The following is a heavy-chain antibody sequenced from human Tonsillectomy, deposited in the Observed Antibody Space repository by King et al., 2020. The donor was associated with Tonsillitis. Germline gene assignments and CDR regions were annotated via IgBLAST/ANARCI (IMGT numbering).Heavy chain of an antibody. CDR2: VTPYNGNT. J-gene: IGHJ6*02. Sequence: QLVQSGAEVKKTGSSVKVSCKASGNTVTYRYLHWVRQAPGQAPEWVGWVTPYNGNTNYAQKFQDKVTITWDRSMSTAYIELNSLRSEDTAMYYCAVTLYSGYAYYYYGMDVWGQGTTVTVSS. D-gene: IGHD5-12*01. CDR3: AVTLYSGYAYYYYGMDV. V-gene: IGHV1-45*02. CDR1: GNTVTYRY.